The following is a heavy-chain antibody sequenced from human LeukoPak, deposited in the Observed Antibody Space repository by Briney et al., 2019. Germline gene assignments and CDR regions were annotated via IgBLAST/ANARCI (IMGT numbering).Heavy chain of an antibody. D-gene: IGHD1-1*01. CDR1: GGSISSNSYY. CDR3: ARRLGTGGWFDH. CDR2: MSYSGST. Sequence: SETLSLTCTVSGGSISSNSYYWGWIRQTPGKGLEWIGYMSYSGSTYYNPSLKSRVTISGDTSKNQFSLKLSSVTAADTAVYYCARRLGTGGWFDHWGQGTLATVSS. J-gene: IGHJ5*02. V-gene: IGHV4-39*01.